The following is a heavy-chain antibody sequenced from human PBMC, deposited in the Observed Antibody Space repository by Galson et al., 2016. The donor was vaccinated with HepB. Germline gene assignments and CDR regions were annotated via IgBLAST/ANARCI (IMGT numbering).Heavy chain of an antibody. J-gene: IGHJ6*02. CDR3: ARDTIIAVAPDVIGRGMDV. V-gene: IGHV1-69*06. D-gene: IGHD2-2*01. Sequence: SVKVSCKASGGTFSSYAISWVRQAPGQGLEWMGGIIPVLGTTNYAQKFQGRVTITADKSTSTAYMELSSLRSEDTALYYCARDTIIAVAPDVIGRGMDVWGQGTTVTVSS. CDR1: GGTFSSYA. CDR2: IIPVLGTT.